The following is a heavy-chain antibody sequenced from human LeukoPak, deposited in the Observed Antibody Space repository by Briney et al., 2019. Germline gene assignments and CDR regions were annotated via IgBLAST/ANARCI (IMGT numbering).Heavy chain of an antibody. Sequence: PSETLSLTCTVSGGSISSYYWSWIRQPPGKGLEWIGYIYYSGSTYYNPSLKSRVTISIDTSENQFSLRLSSVTAADTAVYYCARARGPAIPDYWGHGTLVIVSS. CDR3: ARARGPAIPDY. J-gene: IGHJ4*01. CDR2: IYYSGST. D-gene: IGHD5-18*01. V-gene: IGHV4-59*12. CDR1: GGSISSYY.